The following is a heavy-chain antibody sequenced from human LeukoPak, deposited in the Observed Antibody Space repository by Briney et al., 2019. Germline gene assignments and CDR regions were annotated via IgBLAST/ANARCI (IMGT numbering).Heavy chain of an antibody. CDR2: VHTSGST. CDR1: GGSISSYY. V-gene: IGHV4-4*07. Sequence: PSETLSLTCTVSGGSISSYYWSWIRQPAGKGLEWIGRVHTSGSTNYNPSLKSRVTMSVDTSKNQFSLKLSSVTAADTAVYYCARARIVVVPAAPILDVWGQGTTVTVSS. CDR3: ARARIVVVPAAPILDV. J-gene: IGHJ6*02. D-gene: IGHD2-2*01.